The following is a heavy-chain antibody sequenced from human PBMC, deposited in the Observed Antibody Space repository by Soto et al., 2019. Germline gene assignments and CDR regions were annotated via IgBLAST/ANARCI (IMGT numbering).Heavy chain of an antibody. CDR1: GYSYTTYS. CDR2: LNPATGKP. Sequence: QVHLVQSGAEVRNPGASVKVSCKTSGYSYTTYSIHWVRQAPGHRLELMGWLNPATGKPRNSERFQGRLTIAGDTSANTGFIELCSLTSGDTVVYYRARANSNGRTPNYYFDFWGQGTLVTVSS. CDR3: ARANSNGRTPNYYFDF. J-gene: IGHJ4*01. V-gene: IGHV1-3*01. D-gene: IGHD6-19*01.